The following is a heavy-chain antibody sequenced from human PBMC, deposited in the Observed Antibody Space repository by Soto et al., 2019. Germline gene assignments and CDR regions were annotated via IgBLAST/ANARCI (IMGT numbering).Heavy chain of an antibody. Sequence: PSETLSLTCTVSGGSISSGGYYWSWIRQHPGKGLEWIGYIYYSGSTYYNPSLKSRVTISVDTSKNQFSLKLSSVTAADTAVYYCARVDPSTPHGASIYGPWGQGTLVTVSS. CDR1: GGSISSGGYY. V-gene: IGHV4-31*03. CDR3: ARVDPSTPHGASIYGP. J-gene: IGHJ5*02. D-gene: IGHD2-8*01. CDR2: IYYSGST.